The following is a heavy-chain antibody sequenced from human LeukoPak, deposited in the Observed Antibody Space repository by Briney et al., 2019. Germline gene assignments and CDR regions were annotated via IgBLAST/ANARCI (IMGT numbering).Heavy chain of an antibody. V-gene: IGHV4-34*01. CDR2: INHSGST. CDR3: ARGQQLVYFRFDP. J-gene: IGHJ5*02. CDR1: GGSFGGYY. Sequence: SETLSLTCAVYGGSFGGYYWSWIRQPPGKGLEWIGEINHSGSTNYNPSLKSRVTISVDTSKNQFSLKLSSVTAADTAVYYCARGQQLVYFRFDPWGQGTLVTVSS. D-gene: IGHD6-13*01.